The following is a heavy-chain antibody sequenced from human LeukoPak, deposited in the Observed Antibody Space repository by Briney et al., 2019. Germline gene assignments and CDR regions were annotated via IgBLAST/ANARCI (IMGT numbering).Heavy chain of an antibody. CDR3: ARRYSTSFPPSTYYYMDV. CDR2: IYPGDSDT. Sequence: GESLKISFKASGYSFTRYWIAWVRQMPGKGLECMGIIYPGDSDTRYSPSFQGQVTISVDKSTNTAYLQRSSLKASDTAMYYCARRYSTSFPPSTYYYMDVWGKGTTVTVSS. CDR1: GYSFTRYW. D-gene: IGHD6-6*01. J-gene: IGHJ6*03. V-gene: IGHV5-51*01.